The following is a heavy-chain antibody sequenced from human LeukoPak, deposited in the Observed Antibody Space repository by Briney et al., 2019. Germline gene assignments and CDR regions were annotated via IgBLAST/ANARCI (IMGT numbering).Heavy chain of an antibody. CDR3: AREPYCSSTSCYDDAFDI. D-gene: IGHD2-2*01. V-gene: IGHV1-8*03. Sequence: ASVKVSCKASGYTFTSYDINWVRQATGQGLEWMGWINPNSGNTGYAQKFQGRVTITRNTSISTAYMELSSLRSEDTAVYYCAREPYCSSTSCYDDAFDIWGQGTMVTVSS. J-gene: IGHJ3*02. CDR1: GYTFTSYD. CDR2: INPNSGNT.